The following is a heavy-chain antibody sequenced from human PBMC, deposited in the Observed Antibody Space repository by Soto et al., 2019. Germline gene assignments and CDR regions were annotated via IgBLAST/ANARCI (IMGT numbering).Heavy chain of an antibody. V-gene: IGHV1-18*01. CDR1: GYTFTSYH. Sequence: QVQLVQSGAEVKKPGASVKVSCKASGYTFTSYHSTWVRQAPGQGLKWMGWISAYNGNTNYAQKLQGRVTMTTDTSTSTTYMELRGLRSDATAVYYCARDSPPPREWGQGTLVTVSS. CDR2: ISAYNGNT. J-gene: IGHJ4*02. CDR3: ARDSPPPRE.